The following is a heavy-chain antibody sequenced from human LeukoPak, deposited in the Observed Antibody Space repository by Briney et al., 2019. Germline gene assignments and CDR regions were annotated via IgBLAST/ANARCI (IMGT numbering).Heavy chain of an antibody. J-gene: IGHJ4*02. CDR1: GYTFTSYG. Sequence: GASVKVSCKASGYTFTSYGISWVQQAPGQGLEWMGIIYPGDSDTTYSPSFQGQVTISVDKSISTAYLQWSSLKASDTAMYYCARGGYSGYGIDYWGQGTLVTVSS. V-gene: IGHV5-51*07. CDR3: ARGGYSGYGIDY. D-gene: IGHD5-12*01. CDR2: IYPGDSDT.